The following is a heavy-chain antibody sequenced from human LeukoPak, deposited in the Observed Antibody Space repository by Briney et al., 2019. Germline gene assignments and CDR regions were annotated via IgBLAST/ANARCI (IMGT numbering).Heavy chain of an antibody. J-gene: IGHJ5*02. CDR2: MNPNSGNT. CDR1: GYTFTRYD. V-gene: IGHV1-8*01. CDR3: ARLPSVIGLRRKNWFDG. Sequence: ASVKVSCKASGYTFTRYDMNWVRQATGQGLEWMGWMNPNSGNTGYAQKFQGRVTMTRNTSISTAYMELSSLRSEDTAVYHCARLPSVIGLRRKNWFDGCGQGTLVTVSS. D-gene: IGHD2/OR15-2a*01.